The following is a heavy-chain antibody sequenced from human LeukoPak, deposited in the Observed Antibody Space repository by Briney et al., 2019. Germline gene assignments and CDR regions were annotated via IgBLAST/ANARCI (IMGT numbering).Heavy chain of an antibody. Sequence: GGSLRLSCTASGFTFRTFWMAWVRQAPGKGLEWVAIIKQDGSEKKSVDSVKGRFTISRDNAKNSLYLQVNSLRAEDTAVYYCARDPGRGYDIWGQGTMVTVSS. CDR1: GFTFRTFW. V-gene: IGHV3-7*01. CDR3: ARDPGRGYDI. J-gene: IGHJ3*02. CDR2: IKQDGSEK. D-gene: IGHD3-22*01.